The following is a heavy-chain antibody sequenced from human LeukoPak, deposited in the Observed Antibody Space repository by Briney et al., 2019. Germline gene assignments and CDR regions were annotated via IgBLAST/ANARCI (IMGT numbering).Heavy chain of an antibody. J-gene: IGHJ1*01. CDR3: ARDNGSPSSGWTGYFQH. CDR1: GGSISNYY. V-gene: IGHV4-59*01. CDR2: IYYTGNT. Sequence: SETLSLTCTVSGGSISNYYWNWIRQPPGKGLEWIGYIYYTGNTNYNPSLKSRVTISVDTSKNQFSLKLSSVTAADTAVYYCARDNGSPSSGWTGYFQHWGQGTLVTVSS. D-gene: IGHD6-19*01.